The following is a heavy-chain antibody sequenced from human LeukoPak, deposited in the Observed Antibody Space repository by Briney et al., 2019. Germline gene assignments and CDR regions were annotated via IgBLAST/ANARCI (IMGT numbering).Heavy chain of an antibody. CDR1: GGSISSGGYY. D-gene: IGHD3-16*01. CDR3: ARAGGFFSPFGY. V-gene: IGHV4-31*03. J-gene: IGHJ4*02. Sequence: SETLSLTCTVSGGSISSGGYYWSWIRQHPGDGLEWIGYIYYSGSTYYNPSLKSRVTISIDTSRNQFSLKLSSVTAADTAVYYCARAGGFFSPFGYWGQGTLVTVSS. CDR2: IYYSGST.